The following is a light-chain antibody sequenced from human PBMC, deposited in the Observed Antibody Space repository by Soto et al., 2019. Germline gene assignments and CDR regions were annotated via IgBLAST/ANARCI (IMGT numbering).Light chain of an antibody. Sequence: EIVFTQSPGILSFSPGERATLSCMANQSVNSNYLAWFQQHPGQPPRLLIFGAFSRAIGIPDRFSGSGTETDFTLSITRLEPEDFAVYYCQQYGRSPFNFGQGTRLEIK. CDR2: GAF. V-gene: IGKV3-20*01. J-gene: IGKJ5*01. CDR1: QSVNSNY. CDR3: QQYGRSPFN.